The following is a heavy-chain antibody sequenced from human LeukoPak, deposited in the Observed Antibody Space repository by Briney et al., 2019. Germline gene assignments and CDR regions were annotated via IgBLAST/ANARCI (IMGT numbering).Heavy chain of an antibody. Sequence: SETLSLTCTVSSGSIYNYYWSWIRQPPGKRLEWIGYIYYSGSTDYNPSLKSRVTISVDTSKNQFSLELSSVTAADTAVYYCARDPADYYDSSGYYYRVLDYWGQGTLVTVSS. J-gene: IGHJ4*02. D-gene: IGHD3-22*01. CDR1: SGSIYNYY. V-gene: IGHV4-59*01. CDR3: ARDPADYYDSSGYYYRVLDY. CDR2: IYYSGST.